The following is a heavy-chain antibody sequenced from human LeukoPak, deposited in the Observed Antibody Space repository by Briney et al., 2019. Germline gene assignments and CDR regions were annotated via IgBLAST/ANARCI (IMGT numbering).Heavy chain of an antibody. CDR2: IYPSGNT. Sequence: SETLSLTCSVSGGSFSNHFWSWVRQPAGKGLEWIGRIYPSGNTNYNPSLKSRVTLSVDTSKTQFYLSLSSVTAADTAVYYCARDRWFGESPYYYYYYMDVWGKGTTVTISS. CDR3: ARDRWFGESPYYYYYYMDV. J-gene: IGHJ6*03. V-gene: IGHV4-4*07. D-gene: IGHD3-10*01. CDR1: GGSFSNHF.